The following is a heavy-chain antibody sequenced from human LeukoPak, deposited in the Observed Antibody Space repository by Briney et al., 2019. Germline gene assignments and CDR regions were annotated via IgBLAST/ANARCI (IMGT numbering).Heavy chain of an antibody. Sequence: GASVEVSCKASGGTFSSYTISWVRQAPGQGLEWMGRIIPILGIANYAQKFQGRVTITADKSTSTAYMELSSLRSEDTAVYYCARPYCSSTSCYRGWFDPWGQGTLVTVSS. D-gene: IGHD2-2*02. CDR3: ARPYCSSTSCYRGWFDP. CDR1: GGTFSSYT. V-gene: IGHV1-69*02. CDR2: IIPILGIA. J-gene: IGHJ5*02.